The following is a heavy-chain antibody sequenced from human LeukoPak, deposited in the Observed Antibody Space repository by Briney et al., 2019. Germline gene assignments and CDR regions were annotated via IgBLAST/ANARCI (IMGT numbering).Heavy chain of an antibody. CDR1: GFTLGGYW. J-gene: IGHJ4*02. V-gene: IGHV3-7*01. CDR3: TTDDSTF. Sequence: GGSLRLSCAASGFTLGGYWMSWVRQAPGKGLEWVATLKNDGREKFYVDSVKGRFTISRDNVKNSLSLQMDSLSAEDTAVYYCTTDDSTFWGQGPLVTVSS. CDR2: LKNDGREK. D-gene: IGHD3-22*01.